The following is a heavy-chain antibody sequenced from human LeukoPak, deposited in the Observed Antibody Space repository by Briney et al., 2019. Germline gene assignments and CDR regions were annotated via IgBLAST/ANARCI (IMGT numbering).Heavy chain of an antibody. J-gene: IGHJ6*03. CDR3: ARERGGGGFVVVIRRSYYYMDV. CDR1: GFTFSSYS. Sequence: PGGSLRLSCAASGFTFSSYSMNWVRQAPGKGLEWVSSISGSKSDIYYADSMKGRFTISRDNAKNSLYLQMNSLRAEDTAVYYCARERGGGGFVVVIRRSYYYMDVWGKGATVTVSS. CDR2: ISGSKSDI. D-gene: IGHD3-3*01. V-gene: IGHV3-21*01.